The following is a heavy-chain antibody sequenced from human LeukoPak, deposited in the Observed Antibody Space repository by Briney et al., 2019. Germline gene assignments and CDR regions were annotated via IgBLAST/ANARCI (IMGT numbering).Heavy chain of an antibody. J-gene: IGHJ5*02. D-gene: IGHD1-26*01. CDR2: ISHIGST. Sequence: SETLSLTCAVYGGSFSGYYWSWVRQPPGKGLEWIGEISHIGSTNYNPSLESRVTISVDTSKNQFSLKLSSVTAADTAVYYCARGRWEVRFDPWGQGTLVTVSP. V-gene: IGHV4-34*01. CDR1: GGSFSGYY. CDR3: ARGRWEVRFDP.